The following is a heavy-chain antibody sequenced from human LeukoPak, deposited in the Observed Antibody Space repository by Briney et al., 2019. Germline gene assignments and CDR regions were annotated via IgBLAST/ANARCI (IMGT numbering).Heavy chain of an antibody. J-gene: IGHJ3*02. CDR2: ISAYNGNT. CDR1: GYTFTSYG. V-gene: IGHV1-18*01. CDR3: ASSVRVQDAFDI. Sequence: ASVKVSCKASGYTFTSYGISWVRQAPGQGLEWMGWISAYNGNTNYAQKLQGRVTMTTDTSTSTAYMELRSLRSDDTAVYYCASSVRVQDAFDIWGQGTMVTVSS.